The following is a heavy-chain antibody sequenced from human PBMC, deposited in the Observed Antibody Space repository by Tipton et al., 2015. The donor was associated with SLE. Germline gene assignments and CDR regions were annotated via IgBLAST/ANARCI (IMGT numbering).Heavy chain of an antibody. CDR2: IKSKNDGGTT. V-gene: IGHV3-15*01. CDR1: GFTFTTFW. CDR3: TTAPSLWMDFDY. D-gene: IGHD1-1*01. Sequence: VQLVQSGAEVKKPGESLKISCKASGFTFTTFWIGWVRQAPGKGLEWVGRIKSKNDGGTTHYAAPVKGRFTISRDDSKDMLYLQMNSLKTEDTAVYYCTTAPSLWMDFDYWGQGTLVTVSS. J-gene: IGHJ4*02.